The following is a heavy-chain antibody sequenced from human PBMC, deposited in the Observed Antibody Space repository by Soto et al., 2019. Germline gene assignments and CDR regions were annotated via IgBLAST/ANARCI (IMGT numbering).Heavy chain of an antibody. D-gene: IGHD3-3*01. CDR1: LYDFNTNW. J-gene: IGHJ4*02. CDR3: ARLPRDCNKTSCYYADH. Sequence: GESLKISCRGSLYDFNTNWFGWVRQLPGRGLEWVGIMYPGDSDTRYNPSLQGHVTLSVDVTVSTAFLQWRSLETSDTGMYFCARLPRDCNKTSCYYADHWGQGTQVTVSS. CDR2: MYPGDSDT. V-gene: IGHV5-51*01.